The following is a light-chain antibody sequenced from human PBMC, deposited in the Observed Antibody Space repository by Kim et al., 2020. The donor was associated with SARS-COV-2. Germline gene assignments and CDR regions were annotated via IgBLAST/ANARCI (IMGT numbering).Light chain of an antibody. CDR2: GAS. Sequence: WSPGERAPLSCRASQSVSSSYLSWYQQNPGQAPRLLIYGASSRATGIPDRFSGSGSGTDFTLTISRLEPEDFAVYYCQQYGSSPRTFGQGTKLEI. CDR1: QSVSSSY. J-gene: IGKJ2*01. V-gene: IGKV3-20*01. CDR3: QQYGSSPRT.